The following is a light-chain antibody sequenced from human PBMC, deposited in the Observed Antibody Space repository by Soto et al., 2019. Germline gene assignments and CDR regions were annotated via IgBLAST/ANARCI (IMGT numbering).Light chain of an antibody. J-gene: IGKJ4*01. CDR2: KAS. CDR1: QSLVHSDGKTW. Sequence: DVVLTQTPLSSSVTLGQPASVSCRSSQSLVHSDGKTWLSWLHQRPGQPPRLLIYKASERLSGVPDRFSGSGAGTEFTLKISRVEAEDAGVYYCLLLTPSPHGLTFGGGTKVEIK. V-gene: IGKV2-24*01. CDR3: LLLTPSPHGLT.